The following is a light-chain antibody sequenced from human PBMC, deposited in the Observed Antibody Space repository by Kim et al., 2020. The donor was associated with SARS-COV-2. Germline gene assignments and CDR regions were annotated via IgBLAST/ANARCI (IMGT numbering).Light chain of an antibody. CDR3: QVWDSSSDHPV. CDR1: NIGSKS. J-gene: IGLJ3*02. V-gene: IGLV3-21*04. Sequence: APGKTARITCGGNNIGSKSVPWYQQKPGQAPVLVIYYDSDRPSGIPERFSGSNSGNTATLTISRVEAGDDADYYCQVWDSSSDHPVFGGGTQLTVL. CDR2: YDS.